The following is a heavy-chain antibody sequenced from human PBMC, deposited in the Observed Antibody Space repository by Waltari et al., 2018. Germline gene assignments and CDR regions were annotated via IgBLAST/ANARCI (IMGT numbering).Heavy chain of an antibody. V-gene: IGHV1-69*04. D-gene: IGHD3-16*02. J-gene: IGHJ4*02. CDR1: GGSFGTYG. CDR2: IIPNFGMS. Sequence: QVQLVQSGAEVKKTGSSVQVSCKASGGSFGTYGITWVRQAPGQGLEWMGRIIPNFGMSKYSQKFQDRVTITADKSARTAYMELSNLKHADTAVYFCARDDNASGTYPDWGQGTLVSVSS. CDR3: ARDDNASGTYPD.